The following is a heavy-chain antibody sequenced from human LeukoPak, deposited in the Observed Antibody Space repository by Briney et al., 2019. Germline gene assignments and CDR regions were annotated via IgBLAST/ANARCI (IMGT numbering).Heavy chain of an antibody. CDR2: IGSGGATT. CDR3: AKNLGGAKPFDY. CDR1: GITFSSYA. V-gene: IGHV3-23*01. Sequence: GGSLRLSCAASGITFSSYAMSWVRQAPGRGLEWVSVIGSGGATTYYADSVKGRFTISRDNSKNTLFLQMNSLRVEDTAVYYCAKNLGGAKPFDYWGQGTLFSPSS. D-gene: IGHD1-26*01. J-gene: IGHJ4*02.